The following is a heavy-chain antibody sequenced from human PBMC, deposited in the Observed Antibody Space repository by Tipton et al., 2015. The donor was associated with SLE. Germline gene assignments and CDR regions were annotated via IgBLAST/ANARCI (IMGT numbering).Heavy chain of an antibody. V-gene: IGHV3-74*01. CDR3: ARVGGIAVAGLG. CDR2: INSDGSST. CDR1: GFTFSSYW. J-gene: IGHJ4*02. D-gene: IGHD6-19*01. Sequence: SLRLSCAASGFTFSSYWMHWVRQAPGKGLVWVSRINSDGSSTSYADSVKGRFTISRDSAKNTLYLQMNSLRAEDTAVYYCARVGGIAVAGLGWGQGTLVTVSS.